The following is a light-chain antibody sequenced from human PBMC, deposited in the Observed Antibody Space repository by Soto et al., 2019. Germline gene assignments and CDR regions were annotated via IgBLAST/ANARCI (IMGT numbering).Light chain of an antibody. CDR2: DVS. J-gene: IGLJ1*01. CDR3: SSYTSSSTLG. V-gene: IGLV2-14*01. Sequence: QSVLTQPASVSGSPGQSITISCTGTSSDVGGYNYVSWHQQHPGKAPKLMIYDVSNRPSGVSNRFSGSKSGNTASLTISGLQAEDEADYYCSSYTSSSTLGFGTGTKVTVL. CDR1: SSDVGGYNY.